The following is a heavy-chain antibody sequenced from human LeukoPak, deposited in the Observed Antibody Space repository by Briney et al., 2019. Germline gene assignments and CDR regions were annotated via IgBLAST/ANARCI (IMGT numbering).Heavy chain of an antibody. CDR2: INPNSGGT. CDR1: GYTFTGYY. J-gene: IGHJ6*03. Sequence: ASVKVSCKASGYTFTGYYMHWVRQAPAQGLEWMGRINPNSGGTNYAQKFQGRVTMTRDTSISTAYMELSRLRSDDTAVYYCARLKPLSWYYYYMDVWGKGTTVTVSS. V-gene: IGHV1-2*06. CDR3: ARLKPLSWYYYYMDV. D-gene: IGHD1-1*01.